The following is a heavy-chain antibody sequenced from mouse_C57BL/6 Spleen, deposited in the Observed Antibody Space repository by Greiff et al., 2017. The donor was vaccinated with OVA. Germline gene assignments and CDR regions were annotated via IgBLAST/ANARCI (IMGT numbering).Heavy chain of an antibody. V-gene: IGHV1-59*01. CDR1: GYTFTSYW. CDR3: ARRDSSGYVDY. CDR2: IDPSDSYT. J-gene: IGHJ2*01. Sequence: QVQLQQPGAELVGPGTSVKLSCKASGYTFTSYWMHWVKQRPGQGLEWIGVIDPSDSYTNYNQKFKGKATLTVDTSSSTAYMQLSSLTSEDSAVYYCARRDSSGYVDYWGQGTTLTVSS. D-gene: IGHD3-2*02.